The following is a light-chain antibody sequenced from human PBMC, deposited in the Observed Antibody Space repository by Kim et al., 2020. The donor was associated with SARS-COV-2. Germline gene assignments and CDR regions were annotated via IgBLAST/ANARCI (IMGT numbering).Light chain of an antibody. CDR3: QQYSEWPLT. Sequence: VSPGERATLSCRASQSIDSYLAWYQQKPGQAPRLLIKRASTRATGIPARFSGSGSGTDFSLTITSLQSEDFAVYYCQQYSEWPLTFGGGTKVDIK. J-gene: IGKJ4*01. CDR1: QSIDSY. V-gene: IGKV3-15*01. CDR2: RAS.